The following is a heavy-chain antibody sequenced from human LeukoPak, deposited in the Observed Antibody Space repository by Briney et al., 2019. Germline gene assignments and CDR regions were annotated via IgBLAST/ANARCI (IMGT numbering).Heavy chain of an antibody. CDR1: GFTVSSNY. Sequence: PGGSLRLSCAASGFTVSSNYMSWVRQAPGKGLEWVGRIKSKTDGGTTDYAAPVKGRFTISRDDSKNTLYLQMNSLKTEDTAVYYCTTGWQWLDDFPFDYWGQGTLVTVSS. J-gene: IGHJ4*02. CDR2: IKSKTDGGTT. V-gene: IGHV3-15*01. D-gene: IGHD6-19*01. CDR3: TTGWQWLDDFPFDY.